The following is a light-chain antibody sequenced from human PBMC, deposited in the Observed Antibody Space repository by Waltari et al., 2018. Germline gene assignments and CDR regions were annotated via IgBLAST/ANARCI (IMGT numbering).Light chain of an antibody. V-gene: IGKV1-5*03. CDR1: QGIGRW. Sequence: DIQMTLSPSTLSASVGDRVTIPCRASQGIGRWLAWYQQKPGKAPKFLIYKASSLESGVPARFSGSGSGTEFTLTISSLQPDDFATYYCQHYNSYSSWTFGQGTKVEIK. CDR2: KAS. CDR3: QHYNSYSSWT. J-gene: IGKJ1*01.